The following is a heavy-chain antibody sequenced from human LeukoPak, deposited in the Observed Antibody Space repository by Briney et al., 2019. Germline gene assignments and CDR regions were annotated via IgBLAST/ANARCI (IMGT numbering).Heavy chain of an antibody. J-gene: IGHJ5*02. CDR3: ARVDSSGWSVGNWFDP. CDR2: IYYSGST. V-gene: IGHV4-59*01. Sequence: PSETLSLTCTVSGGSISSYYWSWIRQPPGKGLEWIGYIYYSGSTNYNPSLKSRVTISVDTSKNQFSLKLSSVTAADTAVYYCARVDSSGWSVGNWFDPWGQGTLVTVSS. D-gene: IGHD6-19*01. CDR1: GGSISSYY.